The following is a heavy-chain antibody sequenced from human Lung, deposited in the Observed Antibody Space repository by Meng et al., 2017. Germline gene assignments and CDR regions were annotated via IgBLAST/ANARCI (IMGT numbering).Heavy chain of an antibody. CDR1: GYTFTDYY. D-gene: IGHD1-26*01. CDR2: SNPNSGGT. V-gene: IGHV1-2*02. CDR3: ARELRATSGSYAFDY. Sequence: ASVKVSCKASGYTFTDYYMHWVRQAPGQGLEWMGWSNPNSGGTNYAQKFQGRVTMTRDTSISTAYMELNRLRSDDTAVYYCARELRATSGSYAFDYWGQGTRVT. J-gene: IGHJ4*02.